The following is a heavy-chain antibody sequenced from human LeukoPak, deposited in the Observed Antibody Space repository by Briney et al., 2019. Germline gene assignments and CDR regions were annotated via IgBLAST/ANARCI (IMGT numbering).Heavy chain of an antibody. CDR3: ARRAPDSSSDCWFDP. CDR1: GGSISSYY. J-gene: IGHJ5*02. CDR2: IYYSGST. V-gene: IGHV4-59*08. Sequence: SETLSLTCTVSGGSISSYYWSWIRQPPGKGLDWIGYIYYSGSTNYNPSLKSRVTISVDTSKNQFSLKLSSVTAADTAVYYCARRAPDSSSDCWFDPWGQGTLVTVSS. D-gene: IGHD6-6*01.